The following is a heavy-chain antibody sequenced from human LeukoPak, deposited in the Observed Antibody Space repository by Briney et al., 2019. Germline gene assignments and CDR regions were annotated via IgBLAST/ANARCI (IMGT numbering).Heavy chain of an antibody. CDR1: GGSISSYY. CDR3: ARLARKCSSTSCRSYAFGI. CDR2: IYYSGST. V-gene: IGHV4-59*08. D-gene: IGHD2-2*01. J-gene: IGHJ3*02. Sequence: KSSETLSLTCTVSGGSISSYYWSWIRQPPGKGLEWIGYIYYSGSTNYNPSLKSRVTISVDTSKNQFSLKLSSVTATDTAVYYCARLARKCSSTSCRSYAFGIWGQGTMVTVSS.